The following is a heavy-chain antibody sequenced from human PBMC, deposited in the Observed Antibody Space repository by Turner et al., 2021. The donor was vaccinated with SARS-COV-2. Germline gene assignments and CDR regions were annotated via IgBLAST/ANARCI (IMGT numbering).Heavy chain of an antibody. CDR1: GGTFSSYA. V-gene: IGHV1-69*01. D-gene: IGHD4-17*01. Sequence: QVQLVQSGAEVKKPGSSVKVSCKTSGGTFSSYAFSWVRQAPGQGLELMGGIVPIFRTSKYVQKFQGRVTITADESTSTVFMDLSGLTSDDTAVYFCARGLHDYAKYGLDVWGQGTSVTVSS. CDR3: ARGLHDYAKYGLDV. CDR2: IVPIFRTS. J-gene: IGHJ6*02.